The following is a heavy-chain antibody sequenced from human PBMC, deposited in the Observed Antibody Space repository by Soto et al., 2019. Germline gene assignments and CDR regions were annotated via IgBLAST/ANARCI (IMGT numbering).Heavy chain of an antibody. J-gene: IGHJ3*02. CDR1: GGSISSGGYS. CDR3: ARAXGSGWGAFDI. V-gene: IGHV4-30-2*01. Sequence: SETLSLTCAVSGGSISSGGYSWSWIRQPPGKGLEWIGYIYHSGSTYYNPSLKSRVTISVDRSKNQFSLKLSSVTAADTAVYYCARAXGSGWGAFDIWGQGTMVTVSS. D-gene: IGHD3-10*01. CDR2: IYHSGST.